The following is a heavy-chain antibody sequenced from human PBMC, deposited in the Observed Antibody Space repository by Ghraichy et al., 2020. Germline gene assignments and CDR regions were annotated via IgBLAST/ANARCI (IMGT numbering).Heavy chain of an antibody. J-gene: IGHJ4*02. CDR2: INHSGST. V-gene: IGHV4-34*01. Sequence: SETLSLTCAVYGGSFSGYYWSWIRQPPGKGLEWIGEINHSGSTNYNPSLKSRVTISVDTSKNQFSLKLSSVTAADTAVYYCARLRVAGTFFNPDYWGQGTLVTVSS. D-gene: IGHD6-19*01. CDR3: ARLRVAGTFFNPDY. CDR1: GGSFSGYY.